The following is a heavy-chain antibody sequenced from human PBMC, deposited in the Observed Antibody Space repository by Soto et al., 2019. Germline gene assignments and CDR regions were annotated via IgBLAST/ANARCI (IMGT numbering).Heavy chain of an antibody. V-gene: IGHV3-9*01. CDR2: VSWNSGSI. CDR3: AKDHGGGTHFFHSYMDV. D-gene: IGHD3-16*01. Sequence: EVQLVESGGGLIQPGRSLRLSCAASGFTFVDYAMHWVRQPPGKGLGWVSTVSWNSGSISYADSVRGRFTISRDNAKNALYLQMNSLRVEETAVYYFAKDHGGGTHFFHSYMDVWGKGTTVTVS. CDR1: GFTFVDYA. J-gene: IGHJ6*03.